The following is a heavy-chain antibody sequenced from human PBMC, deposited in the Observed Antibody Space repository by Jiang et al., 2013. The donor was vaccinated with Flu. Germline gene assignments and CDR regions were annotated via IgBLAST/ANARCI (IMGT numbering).Heavy chain of an antibody. Sequence: LVESGAEVKKPGASVKISCKASGYAFTSHYMHWVRQAPGQGLEWMAIINPNGGGTNFAQNFQGRVTLTRDTSTNTVYMELSSLRSEDTAVYYCARDTSAADSVWWFDPWGQGTLVTVSS. V-gene: IGHV1-46*01. J-gene: IGHJ5*02. CDR2: INPNGGGT. CDR1: GYAFTSHY. CDR3: ARDTSAADSVWWFDP. D-gene: IGHD3-16*01.